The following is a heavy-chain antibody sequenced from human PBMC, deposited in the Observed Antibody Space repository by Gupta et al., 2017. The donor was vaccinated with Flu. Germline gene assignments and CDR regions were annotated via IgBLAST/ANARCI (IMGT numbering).Heavy chain of an antibody. CDR1: GGSISSGSYY. CDR3: ARVYSRADDAFDI. Sequence: QVQLQESGPGLVKPSQTLSLTCTVSGGSISSGSYYWSWIRQPAGKGLEWIGRIYTSGSTNYNPSLKSRVTISVDTSKNQFSLKLSSVTAADTAVYYCARVYSRADDAFDIWGQGTMVTVSS. V-gene: IGHV4-61*02. D-gene: IGHD2-8*01. CDR2: IYTSGST. J-gene: IGHJ3*02.